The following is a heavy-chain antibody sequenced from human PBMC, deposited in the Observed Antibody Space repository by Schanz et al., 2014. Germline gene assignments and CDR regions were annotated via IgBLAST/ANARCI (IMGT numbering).Heavy chain of an antibody. D-gene: IGHD6-13*01. CDR3: ARDGEAAAGCDY. Sequence: QVQLVQSGGEVKKPGASATVSCKASGYTFNNHGISWVRQAPGQGLEWMGIINPSGGSTSYAQKFQGRVTMTRDTSTSTVYMKLSSLRSKDTDVYYCARDGEAAAGCDYWGQGTLVTVSS. CDR2: INPSGGST. V-gene: IGHV1-46*02. J-gene: IGHJ4*02. CDR1: GYTFNNHG.